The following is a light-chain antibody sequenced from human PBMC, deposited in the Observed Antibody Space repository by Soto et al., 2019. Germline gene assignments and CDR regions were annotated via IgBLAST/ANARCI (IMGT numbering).Light chain of an antibody. CDR3: QQSYSTPPT. CDR1: QSISSY. CDR2: AAF. Sequence: DIQMTQSPSSLSASVGDRVTISCRASQSISSYVSWFQLKPGKAPKLLIYAAFNLQSGVPSKFSGSGSGTDFTLTITNLQPEDFATYYCQQSYSTPPTFGQGTKVDIK. V-gene: IGKV1-39*01. J-gene: IGKJ2*01.